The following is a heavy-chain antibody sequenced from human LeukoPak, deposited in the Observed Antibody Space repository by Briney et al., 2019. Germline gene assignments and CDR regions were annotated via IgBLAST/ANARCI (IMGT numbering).Heavy chain of an antibody. CDR2: ISSSSNSI. V-gene: IGHV3-48*01. D-gene: IGHD1-26*01. Sequence: PGGSLRLSCVVSGFTFSHYGMDWVRQAPGKGLEWVSYISSSSNSIYYADSVKGRFTISRDNAKNSLQLQMNSLRGDDTAVYYCVSYSGSVDYWGQGTLVTVSS. J-gene: IGHJ4*02. CDR1: GFTFSHYG. CDR3: VSYSGSVDY.